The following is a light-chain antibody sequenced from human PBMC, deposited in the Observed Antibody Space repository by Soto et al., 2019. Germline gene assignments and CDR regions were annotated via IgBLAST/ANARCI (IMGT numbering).Light chain of an antibody. Sequence: DLQMTQSPSSLSASVGDRVTITCQASQDITNYLHWYQQKPGKAPKLLIYDASNLETGVPSRFSGSGSGTDFTFTISSLQPEDIATYYCQQYDDLPLTFGPGTRVDI. CDR1: QDITNY. CDR2: DAS. CDR3: QQYDDLPLT. J-gene: IGKJ3*01. V-gene: IGKV1-33*01.